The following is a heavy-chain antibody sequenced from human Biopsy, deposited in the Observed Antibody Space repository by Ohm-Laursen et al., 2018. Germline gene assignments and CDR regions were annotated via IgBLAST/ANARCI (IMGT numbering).Heavy chain of an antibody. CDR1: GFTFSSYSMN. Sequence: SLRLSCAASGFTFSSYSMNWVRQPPGKGLEWIGSIFYRGSTHYKPSLKSRVNISVDTSKNQFSLKLNSVTAADTAVYYCARDYDTSGYYYVSWGQGTLVTVSS. CDR2: IFYRGST. J-gene: IGHJ5*02. D-gene: IGHD3-22*01. CDR3: ARDYDTSGYYYVS. V-gene: IGHV4-39*01.